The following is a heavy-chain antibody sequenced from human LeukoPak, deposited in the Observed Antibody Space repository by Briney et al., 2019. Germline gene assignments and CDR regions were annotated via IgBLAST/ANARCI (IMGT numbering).Heavy chain of an antibody. CDR3: TRDRHGMAV. CDR2: ITNSGGST. Sequence: GGSLRLSCAASGFTFSAFGMNWVRQAPGKGLEWVSTITNSGGSTYYVDSVKGRFTISRDEAKNFLYLQMNSLRVEDTAVYYCTRDRHGMAVWGQGTTVTVSS. CDR1: GFTFSAFG. J-gene: IGHJ6*02. V-gene: IGHV3-23*01.